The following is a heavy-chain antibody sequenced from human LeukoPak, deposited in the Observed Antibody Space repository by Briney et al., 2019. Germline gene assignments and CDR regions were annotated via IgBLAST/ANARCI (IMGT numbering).Heavy chain of an antibody. CDR3: ASRKLGNDY. J-gene: IGHJ4*02. Sequence: SETLSLTCTVSGYSISSGYYWGWIRQPPGKGLEWIGSIFRSGTTYYNPSLRSRVTISVDTSKNQFSLKLSSVTAADTAVYYCASRKLGNDYWGQGTLVTVSS. D-gene: IGHD7-27*01. CDR2: IFRSGTT. CDR1: GYSISSGYY. V-gene: IGHV4-38-2*02.